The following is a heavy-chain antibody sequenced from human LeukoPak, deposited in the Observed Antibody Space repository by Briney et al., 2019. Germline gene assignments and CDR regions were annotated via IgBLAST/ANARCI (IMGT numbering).Heavy chain of an antibody. Sequence: SQTLSLTCTVSGGSISSGSYNWSWIRQPAGKGLEWIGRIYTSGSTNYNPSLKSRVTISVDTSKNQFSLKLSSVTAADTAVYYCARGLSLGYYYYYMDVWGKGTTVTVSS. D-gene: IGHD3-3*02. CDR1: GGSISSGSYN. CDR3: ARGLSLGYYYYYMDV. J-gene: IGHJ6*03. CDR2: IYTSGST. V-gene: IGHV4-61*02.